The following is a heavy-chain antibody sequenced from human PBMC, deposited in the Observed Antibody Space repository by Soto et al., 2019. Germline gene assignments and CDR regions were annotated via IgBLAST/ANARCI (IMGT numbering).Heavy chain of an antibody. CDR2: ISDDVSST. D-gene: IGHD1-1*01. CDR3: ARGIGYSAQDY. J-gene: IGHJ4*02. CDR1: GFTFSNYW. V-gene: IGHV3-74*01. Sequence: EMQLVESGGGLVQPGGSRRLSCAASGFTFSNYWMHWVHQAPGEGLVWVSRISDDVSSTDYAASVKGRFTISRDNAKNTLYLQMDSLRAEDTAVYYCARGIGYSAQDYWGQGTLVTVAS.